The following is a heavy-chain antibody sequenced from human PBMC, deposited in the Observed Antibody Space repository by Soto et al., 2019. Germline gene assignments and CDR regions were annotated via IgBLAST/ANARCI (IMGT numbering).Heavy chain of an antibody. D-gene: IGHD2-8*02. CDR3: ARDKITGLFDY. V-gene: IGHV4-34*01. CDR1: GGSFSGYY. Sequence: SETLSLTCAFYGGSFSGYYWTWIRQPPGTGLEWIGEINHSGSTNYNPSLKSRVTISVDTSKNQFSLRLTSVTAADTAVYYCARDKITGLFDYWGQGTLVTVSS. J-gene: IGHJ4*02. CDR2: INHSGST.